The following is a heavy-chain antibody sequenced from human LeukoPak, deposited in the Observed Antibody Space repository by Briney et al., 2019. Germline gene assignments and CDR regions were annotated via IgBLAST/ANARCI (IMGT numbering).Heavy chain of an antibody. V-gene: IGHV6-1*01. J-gene: IGHJ2*01. CDR2: TYYRSKWYN. CDR1: GDSVSSNSAA. D-gene: IGHD3-10*01. Sequence: ASQTLSLTCAISGDSVSSNSAAWNWIRQSPSRGLEWLGRTYYRSKWYNDYAVSVKSRITINPDTSKNQFSLQLNSVTPEDTAVYYCARSPYGSGIYSSWYFDLWGRGTLVTVSS. CDR3: ARSPYGSGIYSSWYFDL.